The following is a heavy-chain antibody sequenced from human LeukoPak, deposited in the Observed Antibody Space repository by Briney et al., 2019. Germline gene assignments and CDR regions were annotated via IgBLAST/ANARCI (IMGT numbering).Heavy chain of an antibody. J-gene: IGHJ4*02. CDR2: ISSSGSYI. D-gene: IGHD3-10*01. CDR3: ARDLGSGIYGTFDY. V-gene: IGHV3-21*01. Sequence: GGSLRLSCVASGFTFNSHSMNWVRQAPGKGLEWVSSISSSGSYIYYADSVKGRFTISRDNAKNSLYLQMNSLRVEDTAVYYCARDLGSGIYGTFDYWGQGTLVTVSS. CDR1: GFTFNSHS.